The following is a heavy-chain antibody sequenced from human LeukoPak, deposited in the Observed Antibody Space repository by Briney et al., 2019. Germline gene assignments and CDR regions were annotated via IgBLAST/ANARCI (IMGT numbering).Heavy chain of an antibody. CDR3: ARDGPGRAAAGTGVDYYYYYMDV. V-gene: IGHV3-33*01. Sequence: GRSLRLSCAASGFTFSSYGMHWVRQAPGKGLEWVAVIWYDGSNKYYADSVKGRFTISRDNSKNTLYLQMNSLRAEDTAVYYCARDGPGRAAAGTGVDYYYYYMDVWGKGTTVTVSS. J-gene: IGHJ6*03. D-gene: IGHD6-13*01. CDR1: GFTFSSYG. CDR2: IWYDGSNK.